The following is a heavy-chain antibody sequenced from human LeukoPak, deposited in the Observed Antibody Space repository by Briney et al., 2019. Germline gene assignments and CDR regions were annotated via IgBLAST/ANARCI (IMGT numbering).Heavy chain of an antibody. J-gene: IGHJ6*02. CDR1: GGSISSSNW. Sequence: SGTLSLTCAVSGGSISSSNWWSWVRQPPGKGLEWIGEIYHSGSTNYNPSLKSRVTISVDKSKNQFSLKLSSVTAADTAVYYCAREIYRDPYGMDVWGQGTTVTVSS. V-gene: IGHV4-4*02. CDR2: IYHSGST. D-gene: IGHD4-17*01. CDR3: AREIYRDPYGMDV.